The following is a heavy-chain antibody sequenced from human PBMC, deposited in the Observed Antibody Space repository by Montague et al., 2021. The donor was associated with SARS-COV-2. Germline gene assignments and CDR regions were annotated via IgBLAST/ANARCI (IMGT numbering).Heavy chain of an antibody. D-gene: IGHD3-9*01. CDR1: GFSLSTSGMC. Sequence: VKPTQTLTLTCTFSGFSLSTSGMCVSWIRQPPGKALEWLAXIDWDDDKYYSTSLKTRLTISKDTSKNQVVLTTTNMDPVDTATYYCARMVTIFSLGGYYYYYGMDVWGQGTTVTVSS. J-gene: IGHJ6*02. CDR2: IDWDDDK. CDR3: ARMVTIFSLGGYYYYYGMDV. V-gene: IGHV2-70*01.